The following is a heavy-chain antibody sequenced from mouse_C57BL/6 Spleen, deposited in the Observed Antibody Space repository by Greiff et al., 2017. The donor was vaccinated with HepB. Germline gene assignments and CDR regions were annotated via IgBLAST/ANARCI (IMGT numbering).Heavy chain of an antibody. Sequence: QVQLQQPGAELVKPGASVKLSCKASGYTFTSYWMQWVKQRPGQGLEWIGEIDPSDSYTNYNQKFKGKATLTVDTSSSTAYMQLSSLTSEDSAVYYCARKLGDYFDYWGQGTTLTVSS. J-gene: IGHJ2*01. V-gene: IGHV1-50*01. CDR2: IDPSDSYT. CDR1: GYTFTSYW. D-gene: IGHD4-1*01. CDR3: ARKLGDYFDY.